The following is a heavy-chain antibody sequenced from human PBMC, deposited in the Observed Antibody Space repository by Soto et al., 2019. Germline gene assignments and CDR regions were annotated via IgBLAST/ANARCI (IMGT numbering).Heavy chain of an antibody. J-gene: IGHJ4*02. Sequence: EVQLLESGGGLVQPGGSLRLSCAASGFTFTTFAMNWVRLAPGKGLEWVSLISGSDGTTNYAGSVKGRFTISRDNSKNTVYLQMDSLRAEDTAVYYCAKDVSLNGGNSNGDFDYWGQGTPVTASS. CDR3: AKDVSLNGGNSNGDFDY. V-gene: IGHV3-23*01. CDR1: GFTFTTFA. D-gene: IGHD4-4*01. CDR2: ISGSDGTT.